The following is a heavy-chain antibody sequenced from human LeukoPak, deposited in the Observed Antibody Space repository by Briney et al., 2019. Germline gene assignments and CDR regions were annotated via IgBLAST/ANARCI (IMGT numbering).Heavy chain of an antibody. J-gene: IGHJ6*02. CDR2: IDPSDSYT. D-gene: IGHD6-19*01. V-gene: IGHV5-10-1*01. CDR1: GYSFTSYW. CDR3: ARHLSQWLDYYGMDV. Sequence: PGESLRISCKGSGYSFTSYWISWVRQMPGKGLEWMGRIDPSDSYTNYSPSFQGHVTISADKSISTAYLQWSSLKASDTAMYYCARHLSQWLDYYGMDVWGQGTTVTVSS.